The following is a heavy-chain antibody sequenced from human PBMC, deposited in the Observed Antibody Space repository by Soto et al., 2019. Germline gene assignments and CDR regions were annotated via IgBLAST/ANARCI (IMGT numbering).Heavy chain of an antibody. CDR2: ISSSASHI. J-gene: IGHJ5*02. V-gene: IGHV3-21*01. D-gene: IGHD2-15*01. CDR3: ARGYTGYCSGGTCYWFDP. CDR1: GFSFSSYS. Sequence: EVQLVESGGGLVKPGGSLRLSCAASGFSFSSYSMNWVRQAPGKGLEWVSSISSSASHINYADSVKGRFTISRDNAKKSLYLLMNSLRGEDTAVYYCARGYTGYCSGGTCYWFDPWGQGTLVTVSS.